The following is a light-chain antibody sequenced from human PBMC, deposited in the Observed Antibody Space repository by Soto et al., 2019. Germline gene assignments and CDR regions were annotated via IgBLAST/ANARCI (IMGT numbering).Light chain of an antibody. Sequence: DIQITQSPSTLSASVGDRVTITCRASQSISSYLNWYQQKPGKAPKLLIYAASSLQSGVPSRFSGSGSGTDFTLTISSLQPEDFETDYCQQYSSVLVTFGQGTRLEIK. J-gene: IGKJ5*01. V-gene: IGKV1-39*01. CDR2: AAS. CDR3: QQYSSVLVT. CDR1: QSISSY.